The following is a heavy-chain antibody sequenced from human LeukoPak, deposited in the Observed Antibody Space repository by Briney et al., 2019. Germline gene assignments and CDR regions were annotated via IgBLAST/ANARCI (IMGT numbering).Heavy chain of an antibody. Sequence: GESLKISCRGSGYSFTTYWIGWVRQMPGKGLEWMGIIYPGDSDTRYSPSFQGQVTISADKSISTAYLQWSSLKASDTAMYYCARQAADYYYYMDVWGKGTTVTISS. V-gene: IGHV5-51*01. D-gene: IGHD2-15*01. CDR2: IYPGDSDT. CDR3: ARQAADYYYYMDV. J-gene: IGHJ6*03. CDR1: GYSFTTYW.